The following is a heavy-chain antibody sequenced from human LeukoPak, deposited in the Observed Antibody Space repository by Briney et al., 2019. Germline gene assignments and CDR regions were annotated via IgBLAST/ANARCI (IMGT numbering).Heavy chain of an antibody. V-gene: IGHV5-51*01. CDR1: GSTFTSYW. CDR2: IYPGDSDT. D-gene: IGHD3-22*01. Sequence: KCGESLQISCQGSGSTFTSYWIAWVRQLPGKGLEWMGIIYPGDSDTRYSPSFQGQVTISADKSIDTAYLQWSSLKASDTAMYYCARHGPYYYDSSGMYFQHWGQGTLVTVSS. J-gene: IGHJ1*01. CDR3: ARHGPYYYDSSGMYFQH.